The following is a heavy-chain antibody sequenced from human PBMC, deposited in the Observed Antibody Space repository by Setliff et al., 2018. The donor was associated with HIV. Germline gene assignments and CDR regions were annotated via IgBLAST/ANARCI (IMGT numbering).Heavy chain of an antibody. V-gene: IGHV4-34*01. D-gene: IGHD1-26*01. CDR1: GGSFSDYY. J-gene: IGHJ4*02. CDR2: INHSGST. CDR3: AAATTLDY. Sequence: SETLSLTCAVYGGSFSDYYWSWIRQPPGKGLEWIGEINHSGSTNYNPSLKSRVTISVDTSNNQFSLSLISMTAADSAVYYCAAATTLDYWGQGTLVTVSS.